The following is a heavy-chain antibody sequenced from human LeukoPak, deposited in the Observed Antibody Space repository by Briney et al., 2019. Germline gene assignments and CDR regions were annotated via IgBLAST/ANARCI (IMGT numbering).Heavy chain of an antibody. CDR2: ISYDGNNK. V-gene: IGHV3-30-3*01. J-gene: IGHJ4*02. Sequence: GGSLRLSCAASGFTFGSYAMHWVRQAPGKGLEWVAVISYDGNNKYYADSVKGRFTISRDNSKNTLYLQMNSLRAEDTAVFYCARDQGESSSWYDYWGQGTLVTVSS. CDR1: GFTFGSYA. CDR3: ARDQGESSSWYDY. D-gene: IGHD6-13*01.